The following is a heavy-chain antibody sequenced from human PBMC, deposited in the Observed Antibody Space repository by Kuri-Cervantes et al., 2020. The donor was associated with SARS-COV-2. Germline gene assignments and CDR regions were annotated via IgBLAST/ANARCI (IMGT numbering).Heavy chain of an antibody. D-gene: IGHD3-16*01. V-gene: IGHV3-7*01. Sequence: GESLKISCAASGFTFSSYWMSWVRQAPGQGLEWVANLKQDGSEKYYVDSVKGRFTISRDNAKNSLYLQMNSLRAEDTAVYYCARDRMGTDAFDIWGQGTMVTVSS. CDR3: ARDRMGTDAFDI. CDR1: GFTFSSYW. J-gene: IGHJ3*02. CDR2: LKQDGSEK.